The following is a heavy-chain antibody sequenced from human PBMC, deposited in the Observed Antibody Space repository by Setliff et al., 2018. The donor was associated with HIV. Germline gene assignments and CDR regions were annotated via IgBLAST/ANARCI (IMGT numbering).Heavy chain of an antibody. CDR1: GYTFTSYG. Sequence: ASVKVSCKASGYTFTSYGISWVRQAPGQGLEWMGWISAYNGNTNYAQKLQGRVTTTTDTSTTTVYMELRSLRSDDTAVYYCARVVRGVIQSAKTFDYWGQGTLVTVSS. D-gene: IGHD2-21*01. J-gene: IGHJ4*02. V-gene: IGHV1-18*01. CDR3: ARVVRGVIQSAKTFDY. CDR2: ISAYNGNT.